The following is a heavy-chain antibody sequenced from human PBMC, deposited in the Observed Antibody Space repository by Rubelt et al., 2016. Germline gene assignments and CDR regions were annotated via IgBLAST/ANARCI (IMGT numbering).Heavy chain of an antibody. CDR2: ISSGGST. CDR1: GGSISTYY. CDR3: AGDGGSRGRYDY. D-gene: IGHD6-19*01. J-gene: IGHJ4*02. Sequence: QVQLQESGPGLVKPSETLSLTCTVSGGSISTYYWSWIRQPPGKGLEWIGYISSGGSTNYNPSLKSRVTISVDRSKNQFSLKRNARTAADTGGNLCAGDGGSRGRYDYWGQGTLVTVSS. V-gene: IGHV4-59*01.